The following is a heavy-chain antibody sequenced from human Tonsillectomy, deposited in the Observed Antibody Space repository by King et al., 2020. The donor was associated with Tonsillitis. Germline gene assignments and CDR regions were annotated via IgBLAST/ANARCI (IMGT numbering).Heavy chain of an antibody. Sequence: VQLVESGGGLVQPGGSLRLSCAASGFTFSSYAMSWVRQAPGKGLEWVSGISGSGGSTYYTDSVKGRFTISRDNSKNTLYLQMNSLRAEDTAVFYCAKAGGDYDLRYYYYGMDVWGQGTTVTVSS. V-gene: IGHV3-23*04. D-gene: IGHD5-12*01. J-gene: IGHJ6*02. CDR2: ISGSGGST. CDR1: GFTFSSYA. CDR3: AKAGGDYDLRYYYYGMDV.